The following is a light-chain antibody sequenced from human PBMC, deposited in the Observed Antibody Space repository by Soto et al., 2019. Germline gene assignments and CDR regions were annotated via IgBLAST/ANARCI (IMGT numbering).Light chain of an antibody. CDR3: QQYRSVYWT. Sequence: QMTQSPSTLSASVGDRVTITCRASQTLYTWLAWYQQKPGQAPKVLIYDASILGAGVPSRFSGSGSGTEFTLTISSLQADDSATYYCQQYRSVYWTFGRGTKVEVK. CDR1: QTLYTW. V-gene: IGKV1-5*01. J-gene: IGKJ1*01. CDR2: DAS.